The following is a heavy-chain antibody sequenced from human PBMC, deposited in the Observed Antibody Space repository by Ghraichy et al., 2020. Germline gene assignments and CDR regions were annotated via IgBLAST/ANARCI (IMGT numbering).Heavy chain of an antibody. CDR3: ARGVVVGYSYGYNY. D-gene: IGHD5-18*01. J-gene: IGHJ4*02. CDR1: GFTFSSYW. Sequence: GGSLRLSCAASGFTFSSYWMSWVRQAPGKGLEWVANIKQDGTERYYVDSVMGRFTISRDNAKNSLYLQMNSLRDEDTAVYYCARGVVVGYSYGYNYWGQGTLVTVSS. CDR2: IKQDGTER. V-gene: IGHV3-7*01.